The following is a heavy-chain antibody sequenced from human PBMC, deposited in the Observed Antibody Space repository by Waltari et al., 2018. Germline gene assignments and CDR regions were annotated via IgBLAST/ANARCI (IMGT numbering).Heavy chain of an antibody. J-gene: IGHJ5*02. V-gene: IGHV1-2*06. CDR2: INPNSGGT. CDR1: GYTFTGYY. CDR3: ARGPLYDFWSGSPFDP. D-gene: IGHD3-3*01. Sequence: QVQLVQSGAEVKKPGASVKVSCKASGYTFTGYYMHWVRQAPGQGLEWMGRINPNSGGTNYAQKFQGRFTMTRDTSISTAYMELSRLRSDDTAVYYCARGPLYDFWSGSPFDPWGQGTLVTVSS.